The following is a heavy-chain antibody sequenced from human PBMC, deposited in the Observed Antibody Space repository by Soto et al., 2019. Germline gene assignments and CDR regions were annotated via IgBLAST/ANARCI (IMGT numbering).Heavy chain of an antibody. D-gene: IGHD2-2*01. Sequence: QVQLVQSGAEVKKPGASVKVSCKASGYTFTSHDINWIRQTTGQGLQWMGWMNPNSGHTNSAQKFQGRVTMTRDTSINTAYMVLTTLRSEDTAIYYCASDMSTTWGQGTLVTVSS. CDR3: ASDMSTT. V-gene: IGHV1-8*01. CDR1: GYTFTSHD. J-gene: IGHJ5*02. CDR2: MNPNSGHT.